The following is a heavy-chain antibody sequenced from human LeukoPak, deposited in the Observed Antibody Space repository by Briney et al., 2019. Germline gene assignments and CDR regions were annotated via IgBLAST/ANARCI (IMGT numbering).Heavy chain of an antibody. D-gene: IGHD6-13*01. CDR1: GFTVSSNY. Sequence: GALRLSCAASGFTVSSNYMSWVRQAPGKGLEWVSVIYSGGSTYYADSVKGRFTISRDNSKNTLYLQMNSLRADDTAVYYCAKDQGRWAFDIWGQGTMITISS. CDR3: AKDQGRWAFDI. CDR2: IYSGGST. V-gene: IGHV3-53*01. J-gene: IGHJ3*02.